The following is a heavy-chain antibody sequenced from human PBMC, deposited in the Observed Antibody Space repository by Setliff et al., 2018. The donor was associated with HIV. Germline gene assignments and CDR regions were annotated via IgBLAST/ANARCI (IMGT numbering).Heavy chain of an antibody. D-gene: IGHD3-10*01. V-gene: IGHV4-39*07. Sequence: TLSLTCTVSGGSISSTSYYWGWIRQPPGKDLEWIGSIYFSGSTNYNPSLKSRVTISVDTSKNQFSLKLSSVTAADTAVYYCARDQRGGAFDIWGQGTMVTVSS. CDR1: GGSISSTSYY. CDR3: ARDQRGGAFDI. J-gene: IGHJ3*02. CDR2: IYFSGST.